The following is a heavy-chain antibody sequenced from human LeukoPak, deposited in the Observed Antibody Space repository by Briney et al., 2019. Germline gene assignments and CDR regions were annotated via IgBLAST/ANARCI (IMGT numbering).Heavy chain of an antibody. CDR1: GDAITGSTYY. J-gene: IGHJ4*02. D-gene: IGHD3-22*01. CDR2: MYYSGST. Sequence: SETLSLTCTVSGDAITGSTYYWGWIRQPPGKGLEWLGSMYYSGSTYSNASLKSRVTISADTSKNQFSLKLSSVTAADTATYYCARQYYDRTGYYYFDHWTQGTLVTVSS. CDR3: ARQYYDRTGYYYFDH. V-gene: IGHV4-39*01.